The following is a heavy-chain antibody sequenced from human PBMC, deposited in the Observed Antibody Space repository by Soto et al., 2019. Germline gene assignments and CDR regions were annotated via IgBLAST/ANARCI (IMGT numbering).Heavy chain of an antibody. Sequence: ASVKVSCKASGYTFTGYYMHWVRQAPGQGLEWMGWINPNSGGTNYAQKFQGWVTMTRDTSISTAYMELSRLRSDDTAVYYCARAGYGSGSRNDAFDIWGQGTMVTVSS. CDR1: GYTFTGYY. J-gene: IGHJ3*02. V-gene: IGHV1-2*04. D-gene: IGHD3-10*01. CDR2: INPNSGGT. CDR3: ARAGYGSGSRNDAFDI.